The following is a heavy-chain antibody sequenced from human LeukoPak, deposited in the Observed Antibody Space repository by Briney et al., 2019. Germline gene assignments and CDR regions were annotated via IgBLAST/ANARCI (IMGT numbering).Heavy chain of an antibody. CDR3: AKTLYYYDSSGYYYFDY. D-gene: IGHD3-22*01. CDR2: IIGSGGST. J-gene: IGHJ4*02. CDR1: GFTFSSHA. Sequence: HAGGSLRLSCAASGFTFSSHAMSWVRQASGKGLEWVSAIIGSGGSTYYADSVKGRFTISRENSKNTLYLQMNSLRAEDTAVYYCAKTLYYYDSSGYYYFDYWGQGTLVTVSS. V-gene: IGHV3-23*01.